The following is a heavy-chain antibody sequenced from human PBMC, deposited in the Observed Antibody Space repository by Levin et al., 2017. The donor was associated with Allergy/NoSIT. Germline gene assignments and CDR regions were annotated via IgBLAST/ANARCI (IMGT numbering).Heavy chain of an antibody. Sequence: GESLKISCAASTFTFSDYYITWIRQAPGKGLEWVSYISSSGTFTNYADSVKGRFTISRDNANKSLYLQMNSLRAEDTAVYYCAATYGSGSYFYYWGQGTLVTVSS. J-gene: IGHJ4*02. CDR3: AATYGSGSYFYY. D-gene: IGHD3-10*01. CDR1: TFTFSDYY. CDR2: ISSSGTFT. V-gene: IGHV3-11*03.